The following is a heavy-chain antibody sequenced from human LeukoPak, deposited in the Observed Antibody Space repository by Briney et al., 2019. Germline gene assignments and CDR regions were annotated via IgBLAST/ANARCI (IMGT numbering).Heavy chain of an antibody. CDR3: AKAYYDSSGSIDY. V-gene: IGHV3-74*01. CDR2: IKSDGITI. J-gene: IGHJ4*02. Sequence: GGSLRLSCAASGFTFSNYMMHWVRHAPGKGLVWVSRIKSDGITITYADSVKGRFTISRDNAKNTLYLQMNSLRAEDTALYYCAKAYYDSSGSIDYWGQGTLVTVSS. D-gene: IGHD3-22*01. CDR1: GFTFSNYM.